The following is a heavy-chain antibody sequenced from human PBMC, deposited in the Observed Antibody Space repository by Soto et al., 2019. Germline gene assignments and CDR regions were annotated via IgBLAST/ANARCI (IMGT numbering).Heavy chain of an antibody. J-gene: IGHJ5*02. CDR1: GFTVSSNY. Sequence: EVQLVESGGGLVQPGGSLRLSCAASGFTVSSNYMSWVRQAPGKGLEWVSVIYSGGSTYYADSVKGRFTISRDNSKNTLYLKMNSLRAEDTAVYYCARGLGYCSGGSCTGFDPWGQGTLVIFSS. CDR2: IYSGGST. D-gene: IGHD2-15*01. V-gene: IGHV3-66*01. CDR3: ARGLGYCSGGSCTGFDP.